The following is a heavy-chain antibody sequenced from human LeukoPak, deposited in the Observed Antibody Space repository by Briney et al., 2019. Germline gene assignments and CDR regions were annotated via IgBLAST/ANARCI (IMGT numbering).Heavy chain of an antibody. Sequence: GGSLRLPCAASGFTHDDYAMHWVRQARGRGLEWVTCISWNSGSIGYADSVKGRFSISRDHAKNSLYLQMNSLRAEDTALYYCAKDSWVYSSSWFDPWGQGTLVTVSS. J-gene: IGHJ5*02. CDR1: GFTHDDYA. CDR3: AKDSWVYSSSWFDP. CDR2: ISWNSGSI. V-gene: IGHV3-9*01. D-gene: IGHD6-13*01.